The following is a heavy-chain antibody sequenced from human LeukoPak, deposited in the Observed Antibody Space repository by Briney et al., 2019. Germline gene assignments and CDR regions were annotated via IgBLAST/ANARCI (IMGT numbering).Heavy chain of an antibody. D-gene: IGHD1-26*01. V-gene: IGHV3-20*04. Sequence: PGGSLRLSCAASGFTFSSYAMSWVRQAPGKGLEWVSGINWNGGSTGYADSVKGRFTISRDTAKNSLYLQMNSLRAEDTALYYCARRRSVGANIDYWGQGTLVTVSS. CDR2: INWNGGST. CDR3: ARRRSVGANIDY. J-gene: IGHJ4*02. CDR1: GFTFSSYA.